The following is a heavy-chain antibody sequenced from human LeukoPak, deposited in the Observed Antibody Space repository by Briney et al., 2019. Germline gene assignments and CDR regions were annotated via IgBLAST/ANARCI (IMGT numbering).Heavy chain of an antibody. Sequence: GRSLMLSCAASGVTFSSYGMHWVRQAPGKGLEWVAVISYDGSNKYYADSVKGQFTISRDNSKNTLYLQMHSLRAEDTAVYYCAKGIRTMGYFDYWGQGTLVTVSS. V-gene: IGHV3-30*18. D-gene: IGHD4/OR15-4a*01. CDR2: ISYDGSNK. J-gene: IGHJ4*02. CDR3: AKGIRTMGYFDY. CDR1: GVTFSSYG.